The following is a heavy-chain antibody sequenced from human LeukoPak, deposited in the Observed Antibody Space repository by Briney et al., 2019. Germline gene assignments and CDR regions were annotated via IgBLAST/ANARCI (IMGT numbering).Heavy chain of an antibody. D-gene: IGHD2-2*01. J-gene: IGHJ4*02. Sequence: GGSLRLSCAASGFTVSSNYMSWVRQAPGKGLEWVSVVYSGGSTYYADSVKGRFTISRDNSKNTLYLQMNSLRAEDTAVYYCARAYQLHFDYWGQGTLVTVSS. CDR1: GFTVSSNY. CDR2: VYSGGST. V-gene: IGHV3-53*01. CDR3: ARAYQLHFDY.